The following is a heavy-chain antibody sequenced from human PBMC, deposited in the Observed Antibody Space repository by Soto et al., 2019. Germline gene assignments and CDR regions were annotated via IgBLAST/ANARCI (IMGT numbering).Heavy chain of an antibody. D-gene: IGHD2-15*01. CDR1: GGSISSYY. Sequence: SETLSLTCTFSGGSISSYYWSWVRQPPGKGLEWIGYIYYSGSTNYNPSLKSRVTISVDTSKNQFSLKLSSVTAADTAVYYCARHRQFCSGGSCYSFYYYRMDVWSQGTSVTVSS. J-gene: IGHJ6*02. V-gene: IGHV4-59*08. CDR2: IYYSGST. CDR3: ARHRQFCSGGSCYSFYYYRMDV.